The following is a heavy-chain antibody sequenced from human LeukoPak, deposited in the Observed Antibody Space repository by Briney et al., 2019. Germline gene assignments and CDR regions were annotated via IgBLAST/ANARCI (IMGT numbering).Heavy chain of an antibody. CDR3: ATRTYYYDNSALSHDY. J-gene: IGHJ4*02. Sequence: SETLSLTCAVYGGSLSGYYWRWIRQPPGKGLEWIGEMNHSGSTNYNPSLKSRVTISVDMSKNQFSLKLSSVTAADTAVYYCATRTYYYDNSALSHDYGGRGTLATVSS. CDR2: MNHSGST. CDR1: GGSLSGYY. V-gene: IGHV4-34*01. D-gene: IGHD3-22*01.